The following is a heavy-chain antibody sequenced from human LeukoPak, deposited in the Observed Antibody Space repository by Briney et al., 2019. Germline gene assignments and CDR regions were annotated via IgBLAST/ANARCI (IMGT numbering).Heavy chain of an antibody. CDR1: GYSFTSYW. V-gene: IGHV5-51*01. Sequence: GESLKISCKGSGYSFTSYWIGWVRQMPGKGLEWMGIICPGDSDARYSPSFQGQVTISADKSISTAYLQWTSLKASDTAIYYCARSPRKYWYFDLWGRGTLVTVSS. CDR2: ICPGDSDA. J-gene: IGHJ2*01. CDR3: ARSPRKYWYFDL.